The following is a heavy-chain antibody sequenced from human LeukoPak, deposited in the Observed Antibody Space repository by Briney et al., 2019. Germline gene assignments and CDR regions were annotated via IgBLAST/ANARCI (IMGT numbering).Heavy chain of an antibody. V-gene: IGHV5-51*01. CDR2: IYPGDSDT. D-gene: IGHD3-10*01. CDR3: ARHRYYGSGSYPNWFDP. CDR1: GCLFTSYW. Sequence: GGALEISCQGSGCLFTSYWIGRVRQLPGKGLEGMGIIYPGDSDTRYTPSFQGQVTISAATSISPAYLQWSSLKASDTAMYYCARHRYYGSGSYPNWFDPWGQGTLVTVSS. J-gene: IGHJ5*02.